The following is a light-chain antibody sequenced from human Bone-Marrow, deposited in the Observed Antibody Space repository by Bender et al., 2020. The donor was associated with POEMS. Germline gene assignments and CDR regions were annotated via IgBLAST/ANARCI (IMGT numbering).Light chain of an antibody. CDR1: TSNIGAGYD. CDR3: QSYDGSHWV. J-gene: IGLJ3*02. Sequence: QSLLTQPPSVSGAPGQRVTISCTGSTSNIGAGYDVHWYQQLPGRAPKLLIYGASNRPSGVPDRFSGSKSGTAASLAISGLQSEDEADYYCQSYDGSHWVFGGGTTVTVL. CDR2: GAS. V-gene: IGLV1-40*01.